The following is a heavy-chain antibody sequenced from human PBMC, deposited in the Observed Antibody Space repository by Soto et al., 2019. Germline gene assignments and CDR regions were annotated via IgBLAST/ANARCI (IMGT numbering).Heavy chain of an antibody. J-gene: IGHJ4*02. D-gene: IGHD3-16*01. V-gene: IGHV4-59*01. CDR3: ASVTFGGIVLAH. CDR1: AASFIKYY. CDR2: IYFNGNT. Sequence: SETLSLTCTFSAASFIKYYWTWIRQPPGKGLEWIGYIYFNGNTKYNPSLEGRLTISIDTSKKEISLKLTSVTAADAAVYYCASVTFGGIVLAHWGQGTLVTVSS.